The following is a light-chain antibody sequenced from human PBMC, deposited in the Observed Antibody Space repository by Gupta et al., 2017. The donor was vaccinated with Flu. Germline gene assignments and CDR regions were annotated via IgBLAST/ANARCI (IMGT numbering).Light chain of an antibody. CDR1: QSVRTC. CDR3: QQRSDWPMST. J-gene: IGKJ2*01. Sequence: ATLSLSPGESAGLSCRASQSVRTCLAWYQQKPGQPPRLLMYDGSRRAAGVPARFTGSGSGTDFTLTISSLEPEDFAVYYCQQRSDWPMSTFGQGTKLEIK. V-gene: IGKV3-11*01. CDR2: DGS.